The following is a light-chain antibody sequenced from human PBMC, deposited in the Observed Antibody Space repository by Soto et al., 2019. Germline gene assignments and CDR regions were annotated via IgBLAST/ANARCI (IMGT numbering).Light chain of an antibody. V-gene: IGLV2-8*01. J-gene: IGLJ3*02. CDR2: EVT. CDR1: SSDVGGYNY. CDR3: ASFAGGLNPLV. Sequence: QSALTQPPSASGSLGQSVTISCTGTSSDVGGYNYVSWHQQHPGKAPKVMIYEVTKRPPGVPDRFSGSKSGNSASLTVSGLQAEDEADYYCASFAGGLNPLVFGGGTKLTVL.